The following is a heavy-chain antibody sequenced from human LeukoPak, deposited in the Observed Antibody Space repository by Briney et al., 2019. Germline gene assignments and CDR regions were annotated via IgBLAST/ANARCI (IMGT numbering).Heavy chain of an antibody. D-gene: IGHD3-3*01. J-gene: IGHJ4*02. CDR1: GGSISSYY. Sequence: SETLSLTCTVSGGSISSYYWSWIRQPPGKGLEWIGYIYYSGSTNYNPSLKSRVTISVDTSKNQFSLKLSSVTAADTAVYYCARLRGWADYWGQGTLVTVSS. CDR3: ARLRGWADY. V-gene: IGHV4-59*01. CDR2: IYYSGST.